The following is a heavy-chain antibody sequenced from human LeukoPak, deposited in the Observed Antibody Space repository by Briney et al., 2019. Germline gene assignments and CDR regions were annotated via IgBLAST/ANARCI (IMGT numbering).Heavy chain of an antibody. J-gene: IGHJ4*02. CDR3: ARGSGYSSSSVDY. CDR1: GDSVSSNNAA. V-gene: IGHV6-1*01. Sequence: SQTLSLTCAISGDSVSSNNAAWNWIRQSPSRGLEWLGRTYYRSKWYNDYAVSVKSRITINPDTSKNQFSLQPNSVTPEDTAVYYCARGSGYSSSSVDYWGQGTLVTVSS. CDR2: TYYRSKWYN. D-gene: IGHD6-6*01.